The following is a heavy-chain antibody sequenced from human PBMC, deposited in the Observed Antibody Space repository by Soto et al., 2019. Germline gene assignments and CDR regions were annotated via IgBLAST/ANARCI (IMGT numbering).Heavy chain of an antibody. J-gene: IGHJ4*02. D-gene: IGHD3-3*01. CDR2: ISYDGVNQ. CDR1: GFNVTIYG. CDR3: AKDPHYVFSSGRPLYFDY. Sequence: QVQLVESGGAVVQPGRSLGLSCVGSGFNVTIYGIHWVRQAPGKGMEWVAFISYDGVNQDYSASVKGRFSVSRDNSKSTCNLQRNSLRPDNSVVYYCAKDPHYVFSSGRPLYFDYWGRGTLVTVAS. V-gene: IGHV3-30*18.